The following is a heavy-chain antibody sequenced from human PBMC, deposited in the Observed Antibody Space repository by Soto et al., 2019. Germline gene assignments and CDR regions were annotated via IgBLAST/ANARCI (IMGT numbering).Heavy chain of an antibody. Sequence: SETLSLTCAVYGGSFSGYYWGWIRQPPGKGLEWIGEINHSGSTNYNPSLKSRVTISVDTSKNQFSLKLSSVTAADTAVYYCARAAYDILTGYFLDPWGQGTLVTVSS. D-gene: IGHD3-9*01. CDR2: INHSGST. CDR3: ARAAYDILTGYFLDP. J-gene: IGHJ5*02. V-gene: IGHV4-34*01. CDR1: GGSFSGYY.